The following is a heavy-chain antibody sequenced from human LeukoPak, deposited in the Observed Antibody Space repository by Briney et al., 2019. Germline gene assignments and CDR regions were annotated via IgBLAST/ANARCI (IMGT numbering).Heavy chain of an antibody. D-gene: IGHD1/OR15-1a*01. CDR3: AKDAGRLEQDFDY. J-gene: IGHJ4*02. CDR2: ITSSSNYI. CDR1: GFTFSSYS. V-gene: IGHV3-21*04. Sequence: GGSLRLSCAASGFTFSSYSMNWVRQAPGKGLEWVSSITSSSNYIYYADSVKGRFTISRDNAKNSLYLQMNSLRAEDTAVYYCAKDAGRLEQDFDYWGQGTLVTVSS.